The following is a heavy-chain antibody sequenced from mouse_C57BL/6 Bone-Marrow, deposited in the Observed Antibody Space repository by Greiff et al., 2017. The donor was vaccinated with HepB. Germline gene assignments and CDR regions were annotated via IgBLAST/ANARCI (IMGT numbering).Heavy chain of an antibody. Sequence: EVQLVESGGDLVKPGGSLKLSCAASGFTFSSYGMSWVRQTPDKRLEWVATISSGGSYTYYPDSVKGRFTISRDNAKNTLYLQMSSLKSEDTAMYYGARQGGFAYWGQGTLVTVSA. CDR1: GFTFSSYG. V-gene: IGHV5-6*01. CDR2: ISSGGSYT. CDR3: ARQGGFAY. J-gene: IGHJ3*01.